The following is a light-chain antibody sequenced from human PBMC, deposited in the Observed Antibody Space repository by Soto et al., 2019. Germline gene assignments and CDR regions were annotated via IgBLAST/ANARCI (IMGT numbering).Light chain of an antibody. Sequence: DIQMTKSPSSVSASVGDRVTITCRASQGINIWLAWYQQKPGKAPKLLISGASSLESGVPSRFSGSGSGTDFTLTINSLQPEDFATYYCQQANTFPVTFGQGTRLEIK. V-gene: IGKV1D-12*01. CDR2: GAS. CDR1: QGINIW. CDR3: QQANTFPVT. J-gene: IGKJ5*01.